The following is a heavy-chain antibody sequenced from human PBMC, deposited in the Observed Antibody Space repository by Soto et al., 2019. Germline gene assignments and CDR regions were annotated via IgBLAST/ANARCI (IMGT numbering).Heavy chain of an antibody. J-gene: IGHJ6*02. Sequence: SVKVSWKASGGSFSSYAISWVRQAPGQGLEWMGGIIPIFGTANYAQKFQGGVTITADESTSTAYMELSSLRSEDTAVYYCARELYSGYDFHYYYGMDVWGQGTTVTVSS. CDR3: ARELYSGYDFHYYYGMDV. D-gene: IGHD5-12*01. CDR2: IIPIFGTA. CDR1: GGSFSSYA. V-gene: IGHV1-69*13.